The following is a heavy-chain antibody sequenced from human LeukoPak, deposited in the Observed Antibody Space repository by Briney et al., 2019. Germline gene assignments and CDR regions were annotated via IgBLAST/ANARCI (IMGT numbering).Heavy chain of an antibody. D-gene: IGHD3-10*01. J-gene: IGHJ4*02. CDR2: ISYDGSNK. V-gene: IGHV3-30-3*01. CDR3: ARVEISGSYYLWDY. CDR1: GFTFSSYA. Sequence: GGSLRLSCAASGFTFSSYAMHRVRQAPGKGLEWVAVISYDGSNKYYADSVKGRFTISRDNSKNTLYLQMNSLRAEDTAVYYCARVEISGSYYLWDYWGQGTLVTVSS.